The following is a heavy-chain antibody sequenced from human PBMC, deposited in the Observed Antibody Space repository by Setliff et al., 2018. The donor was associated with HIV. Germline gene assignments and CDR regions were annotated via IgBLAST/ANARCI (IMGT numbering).Heavy chain of an antibody. CDR3: TRELRCAEY. D-gene: IGHD4-17*01. CDR1: GYDFSSYS. J-gene: IGHJ4*02. V-gene: IGHV1-3*03. CDR2: ISGLTGEV. Sequence: GASVKVSCKASGYDFSSYSMMWVRQTPGQGLEWLGWISGLTGEVRLAKEFQGRVTITRDTSASTAYMELSSLRAEDTAVYYCTRELRCAEYWGQGTLVTV.